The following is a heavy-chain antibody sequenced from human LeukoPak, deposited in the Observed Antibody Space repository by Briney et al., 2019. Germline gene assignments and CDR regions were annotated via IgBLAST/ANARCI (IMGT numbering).Heavy chain of an antibody. V-gene: IGHV3-30*18. Sequence: GGSLRLSCAASGFTFSNYGMHWVRQAPGKGLEWVAVISYDGSNKYYADSVKGRFTISRDNSKNTLYLQMNSLRAEDTAVYYCAKDNRYCSSTSCSPLFDYWGQETLVTVSS. J-gene: IGHJ4*02. CDR2: ISYDGSNK. CDR1: GFTFSNYG. CDR3: AKDNRYCSSTSCSPLFDY. D-gene: IGHD2-2*01.